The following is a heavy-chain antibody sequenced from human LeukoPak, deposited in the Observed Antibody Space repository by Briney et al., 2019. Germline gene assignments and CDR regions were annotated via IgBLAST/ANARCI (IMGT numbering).Heavy chain of an antibody. V-gene: IGHV1-8*03. Sequence: GASVKVSCKASGYSFTSYDINWVRQATGQGLEWMGWMNPNSGNTGYAQKFQGRVTITRNTSISTAYMELSSLRSEDTAVYYCARGLGSSSSFDYWGQGTLVTVSS. CDR2: MNPNSGNT. CDR3: ARGLGSSSSFDY. D-gene: IGHD6-6*01. CDR1: GYSFTSYD. J-gene: IGHJ4*02.